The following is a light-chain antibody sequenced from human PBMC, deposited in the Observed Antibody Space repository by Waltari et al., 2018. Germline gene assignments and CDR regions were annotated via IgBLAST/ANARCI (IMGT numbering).Light chain of an antibody. CDR3: QSAHSNGSDVV. CDR2: TDS. V-gene: IGLV3-25*03. CDR1: ALSKQF. Sequence: SYELTQPPSVSVSPGQTARHTCSVAALSKQFGYWYQKKSGRAPVLMIYTDSGRPSGIPERFSGSSSGTTVTLTISAVQPEDEADYYCQSAHSNGSDVVFGGGTKLTVL. J-gene: IGLJ2*01.